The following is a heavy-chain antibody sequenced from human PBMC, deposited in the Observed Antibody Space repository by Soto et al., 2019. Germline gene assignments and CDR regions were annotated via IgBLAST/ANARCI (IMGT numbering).Heavy chain of an antibody. Sequence: GGSLRLSCAAAGFSFSSYAMRWVRQPPGKGLEWVSAISGSGGSTYYADSVKGRFTISRDNAGNSLHLQMNSLRAEDTAVYYCVKDRTEYSYEVFDFWGQGALVTVSS. J-gene: IGHJ4*02. V-gene: IGHV3-23*01. CDR1: GFSFSSYA. D-gene: IGHD5-18*01. CDR3: VKDRTEYSYEVFDF. CDR2: ISGSGGST.